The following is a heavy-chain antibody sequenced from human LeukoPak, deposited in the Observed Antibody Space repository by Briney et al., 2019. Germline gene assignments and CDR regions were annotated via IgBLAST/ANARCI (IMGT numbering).Heavy chain of an antibody. J-gene: IGHJ3*02. CDR2: IDPSGHIT. CDR3: ARATGPYSGSYRNQDAFDI. D-gene: IGHD1-26*01. CDR1: GFRFTGYW. V-gene: IGHV1-46*01. Sequence: ASVKVSCKASGFRFTGYWMHWVRQAPGQGLEWMGIIDPSGHITNSAQKFQGRLTVTRDTPTSTVYMELSSLRSDDTAVYYCARATGPYSGSYRNQDAFDIWGQGTMVTVSS.